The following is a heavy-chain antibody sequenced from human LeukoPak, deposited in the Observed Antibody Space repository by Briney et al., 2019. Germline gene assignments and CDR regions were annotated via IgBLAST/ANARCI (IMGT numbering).Heavy chain of an antibody. Sequence: SWDTLSLTCTVSGGSISSHYWSWIRPPPGKGLEWIVYIYYSGITNYNPSLKSRVTISVDTSKNQFSVKLSSVTAADTAVYYCARGSYSSSSRYYYYYYMDVWGKGTTVTVSS. D-gene: IGHD6-6*01. J-gene: IGHJ6*03. V-gene: IGHV4-59*11. CDR3: ARGSYSSSSRYYYYYYMDV. CDR1: GGSISSHY. CDR2: IYYSGIT.